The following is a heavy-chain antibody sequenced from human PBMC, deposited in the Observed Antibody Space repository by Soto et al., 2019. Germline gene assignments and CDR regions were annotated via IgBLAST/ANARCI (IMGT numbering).Heavy chain of an antibody. CDR2: ISSNGGST. J-gene: IGHJ6*02. CDR1: GFTFSSYA. CDR3: VTGDVVVPAAMGDGGKLPYCSYCGMDV. D-gene: IGHD2-2*01. Sequence: PGGSLRLSCTASGFTFSSYAMHWVRQAPGKGLEYVSAISSNGGSTYYADSVKGRFTISRDNSKNTLYLQMSSLRAEDTAVYYCVTGDVVVPAAMGDGGKLPYCSYCGMDVWGQGT. V-gene: IGHV3-64D*06.